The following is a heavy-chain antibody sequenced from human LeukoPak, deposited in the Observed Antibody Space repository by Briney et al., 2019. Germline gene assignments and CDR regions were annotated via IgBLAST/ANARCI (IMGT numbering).Heavy chain of an antibody. D-gene: IGHD6-13*01. CDR1: GFTFSSYA. CDR3: AKAWYSSSWSPFDY. Sequence: GGSLRLSCAASGFTFSSYAMSWVRQAPGKGLEWVSATSGSGGSTYYADSVKGRFTISRDNSKNTLYLQMNSLRAEDTAVYYCAKAWYSSSWSPFDYWGQGTLVTVSS. J-gene: IGHJ4*02. CDR2: TSGSGGST. V-gene: IGHV3-23*01.